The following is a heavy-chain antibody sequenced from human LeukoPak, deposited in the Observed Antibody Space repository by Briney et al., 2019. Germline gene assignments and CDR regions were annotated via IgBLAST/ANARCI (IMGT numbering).Heavy chain of an antibody. Sequence: SETLSLTCTVSGGSIISYYWSWVRQPAGKGLEWIGRIYTSGSTNYNPSLKSRVTMSVDTSKNQFSLKLSSVTAADTAVYYCARDCPISPGEYQLPLWFDPWGQGTLVTVSS. CDR1: GGSIISYY. CDR2: IYTSGST. CDR3: ARDCPISPGEYQLPLWFDP. J-gene: IGHJ5*02. D-gene: IGHD2-2*01. V-gene: IGHV4-4*07.